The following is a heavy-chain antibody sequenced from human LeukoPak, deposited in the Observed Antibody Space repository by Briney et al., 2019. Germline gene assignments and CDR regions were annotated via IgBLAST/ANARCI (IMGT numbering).Heavy chain of an antibody. CDR3: ARGRDWQRWFDP. CDR2: MNPYSGNT. V-gene: IGHV1-8*03. D-gene: IGHD3/OR15-3a*01. CDR1: GYTFTSYK. J-gene: IGHJ5*02. Sequence: ASVKVSCKASGYTFTSYKINWVRQATGQGLEWMGWMNPYSGNTGYAQRFQGRVTITRNTSISTAYMELSSLTSQDTAVYYCARGRDWQRWFDPWGQGTLVTVSS.